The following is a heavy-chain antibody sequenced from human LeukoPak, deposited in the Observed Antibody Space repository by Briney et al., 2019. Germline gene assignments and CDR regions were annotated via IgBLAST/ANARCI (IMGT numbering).Heavy chain of an antibody. J-gene: IGHJ5*02. CDR2: IYSSGST. D-gene: IGHD3-10*01. CDR1: GFTFSSYS. V-gene: IGHV4-4*07. Sequence: TGGSLRLSCAASGFTFSSYSMNWTRQPAGKGLEWIGRIYSSGSTNYNPSLKSRVTISVDTSKNQFSLKLSSVTAADTAVYYCAREGLNMVRGVIPKEAWGWFDPWGQGTLVTVSS. CDR3: AREGLNMVRGVIPKEAWGWFDP.